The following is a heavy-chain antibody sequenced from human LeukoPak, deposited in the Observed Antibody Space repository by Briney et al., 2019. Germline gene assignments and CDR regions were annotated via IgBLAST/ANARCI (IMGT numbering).Heavy chain of an antibody. V-gene: IGHV4-39*07. D-gene: IGHD3-10*01. CDR1: GGSISSGSYY. Sequence: SETLSLTCTVSGGSISSGSYYWGWIRQPPGKGLEWIGSIYYSGSTYYNPSLKSRVTISVDTSKNQFSLKLSSVTAADTAVYYCASITMVRGVPYWGQGTLVTVSS. J-gene: IGHJ4*02. CDR2: IYYSGST. CDR3: ASITMVRGVPY.